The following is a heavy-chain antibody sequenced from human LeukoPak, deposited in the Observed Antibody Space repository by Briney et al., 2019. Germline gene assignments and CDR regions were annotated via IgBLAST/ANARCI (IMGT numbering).Heavy chain of an antibody. Sequence: PGGSVRLSCTASGFTVSNNYMNWVRQAPGKGLEWVALIYSGGTTNYADSVKGRFTISRDNSKNTLYLQMTNVRVEDTAVYYCARDPPGIAASVSGGWGQGTLVTVSS. CDR2: IYSGGTT. V-gene: IGHV3-53*01. J-gene: IGHJ4*02. CDR1: GFTVSNNY. D-gene: IGHD6-13*01. CDR3: ARDPPGIAASVSGG.